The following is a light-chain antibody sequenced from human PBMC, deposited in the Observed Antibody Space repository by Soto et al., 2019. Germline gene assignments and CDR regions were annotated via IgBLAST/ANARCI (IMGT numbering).Light chain of an antibody. Sequence: QSVLTQPASVSGSPGQSITISCTGTSSDVGGYNYVSSYQQHPGKAPKLMIYEVSNRPSGVSNRFSGSKSGNTGSLTISGLQAEDDADDYCSSYTSSSTYYVLGTGSKVTVL. CDR3: SSYTSSSTYYV. V-gene: IGLV2-14*01. CDR1: SSDVGGYNY. J-gene: IGLJ1*01. CDR2: EVS.